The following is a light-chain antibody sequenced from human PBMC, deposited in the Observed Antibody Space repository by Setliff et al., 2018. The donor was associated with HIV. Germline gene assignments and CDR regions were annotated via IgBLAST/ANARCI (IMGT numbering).Light chain of an antibody. J-gene: IGLJ1*01. CDR2: DVS. Sequence: ALTQPASVSGSPGQSITISCTGTSSDVGGFNYVSWYQQHPGKAPKPMIYDVSNRPSGVSNRFSGSKSGNTASLTISGLQAEDEADYYCSSYTGGSTYVFGTGTKVTVL. V-gene: IGLV2-14*03. CDR1: SSDVGGFNY. CDR3: SSYTGGSTYV.